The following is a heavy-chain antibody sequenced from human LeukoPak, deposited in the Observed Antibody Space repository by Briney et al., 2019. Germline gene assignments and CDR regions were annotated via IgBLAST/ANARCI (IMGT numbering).Heavy chain of an antibody. CDR2: ISYDGRDK. V-gene: IGHV3-30*04. CDR3: ARDKDLYANYYFDY. CDR1: GFTFSGYA. Sequence: PGRSLKLSCAASGFTFSGYALHWVRQAPGKGLEWVAVISYDGRDKHFADSVKGRFTISRDNSKNTLFLQMNSLRAEDTAVYYCARDKDLYANYYFDYWGQVVLVTVSS. D-gene: IGHD5/OR15-5a*01. J-gene: IGHJ4*02.